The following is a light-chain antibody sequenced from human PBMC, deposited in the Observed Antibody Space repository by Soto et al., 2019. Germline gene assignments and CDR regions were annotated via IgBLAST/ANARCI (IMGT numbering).Light chain of an antibody. CDR3: QQYGSSPIT. Sequence: VVLTQSPATLSLSPGERAALSCGASESVSSNQLAWYQQKPGLAPRLLIYDASSRASGIPERFSGSGSGTGFSLTISSLGPEESAGYYCQQYGSSPITFGQGTRLEIK. CDR2: DAS. CDR1: ESVSSNQ. J-gene: IGKJ5*01. V-gene: IGKV3D-20*01.